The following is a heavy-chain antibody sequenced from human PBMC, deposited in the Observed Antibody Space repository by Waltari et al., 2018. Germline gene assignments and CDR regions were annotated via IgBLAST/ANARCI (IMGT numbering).Heavy chain of an antibody. CDR1: GGSISSYY. J-gene: IGHJ4*02. CDR2: IYYSGST. D-gene: IGHD3-10*01. CDR3: AGGTGGSGSYAQFDY. Sequence: QVQLQESGPGLVKPSETLSLTCTVSGGSISSYYWSWIRQPPGKGLEWIGYIYYSGSTNYNPPLRIRATISVDTSKNHFSLTLGSVTAADTAVYYCAGGTGGSGSYAQFDYWGQGTLVTVSS. V-gene: IGHV4-59*01.